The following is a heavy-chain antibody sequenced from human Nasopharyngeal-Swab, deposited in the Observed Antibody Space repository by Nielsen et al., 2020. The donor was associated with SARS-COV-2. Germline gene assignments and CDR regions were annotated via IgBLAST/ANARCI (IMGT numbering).Heavy chain of an antibody. J-gene: IGHJ6*02. CDR2: MDPNSGNT. Sequence: ASVKVSCKASGGTFSSYAINWVRQATGQGLEWMGWMDPNSGNTGYAQNFQGRVTMTRNTSISTAYMELSSLRTEDTAVYYCAYSSGWYYYYGMDVWGQGTTVTVSS. D-gene: IGHD6-19*01. CDR3: AYSSGWYYYYGMDV. CDR1: GGTFSSYA. V-gene: IGHV1-8*02.